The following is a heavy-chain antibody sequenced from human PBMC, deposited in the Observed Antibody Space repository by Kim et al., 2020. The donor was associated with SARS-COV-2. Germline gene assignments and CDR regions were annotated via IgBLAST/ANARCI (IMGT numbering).Heavy chain of an antibody. V-gene: IGHV4-34*01. J-gene: IGHJ5*02. CDR3: ANHGKNSGYDFGH. CDR1: GESPSDYF. Sequence: PSETLSLTCAVYGESPSDYFWSWIRQPPGKGLEWIGEFTHSGNTNYNPSLKSRVTISADTSKNQFSLKLTSVTAADTAMYYCANHGKNSGYDFGHWGQGTLVTVSS. D-gene: IGHD5-12*01. CDR2: FTHSGNT.